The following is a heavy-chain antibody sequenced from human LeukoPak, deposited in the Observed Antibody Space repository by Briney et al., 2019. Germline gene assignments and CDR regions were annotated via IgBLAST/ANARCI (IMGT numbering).Heavy chain of an antibody. CDR3: ASQIEPYYFDY. CDR1: GFTFNSYA. D-gene: IGHD1-14*01. J-gene: IGHJ4*02. V-gene: IGHV3-23*01. CDR2: ISSSGGST. Sequence: PGGSLRLSCAASGFTFNSYAMSWVRQAPGKGLEWVSSISSSGGSTYYVDSVKGRFTISRDNSKNTLYLQMNSLRAEDTAVYYCASQIEPYYFDYWGQGTLVTVSS.